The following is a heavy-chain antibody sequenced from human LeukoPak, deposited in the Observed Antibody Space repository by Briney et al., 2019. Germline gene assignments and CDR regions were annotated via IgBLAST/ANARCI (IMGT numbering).Heavy chain of an antibody. V-gene: IGHV1-69*13. CDR1: GGTFSSYA. J-gene: IGHJ6*02. CDR3: ARNVVVPAAREVPYYYYYGMDV. CDR2: IIPIFGTA. D-gene: IGHD2-2*01. Sequence: ASVKVSCKASGGTFSSYAISWVRQAPGQGLEWMGGIIPIFGTANYAQKFQGRVTITADESTSTAYMELSSLGSEDTAVYYCARNVVVPAAREVPYYYYYGMDVWGQGTTVTVSS.